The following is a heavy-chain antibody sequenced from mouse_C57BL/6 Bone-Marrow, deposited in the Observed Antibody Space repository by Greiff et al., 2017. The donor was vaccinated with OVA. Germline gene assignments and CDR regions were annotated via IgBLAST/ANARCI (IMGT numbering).Heavy chain of an antibody. J-gene: IGHJ3*01. CDR2: IYPRSGNT. CDR3: ARSGYYGSSYSWFAY. D-gene: IGHD1-1*01. CDR1: GYTFTSYG. V-gene: IGHV1-81*01. Sequence: VKLMESGAELARPGASVKLSCKASGYTFTSYGISWVKQRTGQGLEWIGEIYPRSGNTYYNEKFKGKATLTADKSSSTAYMELRSLTSEDSAVYFCARSGYYGSSYSWFAYWGQGTLVTVSA.